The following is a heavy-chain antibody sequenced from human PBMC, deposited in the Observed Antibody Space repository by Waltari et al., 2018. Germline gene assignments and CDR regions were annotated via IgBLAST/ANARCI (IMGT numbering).Heavy chain of an antibody. D-gene: IGHD3-10*01. Sequence: EVQLVESGGGLVQPGGSVRLSCTASGFSFSSHAMYWVRQAPGKGLEYFSAISGNGDSIYYADSVKGRFTISRDNSKNMLYLQMGSLRAEDMAVYYCARDGRPYGGPNWFDPWGQGTLVTVSS. J-gene: IGHJ5*02. CDR1: GFSFSSHA. CDR3: ARDGRPYGGPNWFDP. CDR2: ISGNGDSI. V-gene: IGHV3-64*07.